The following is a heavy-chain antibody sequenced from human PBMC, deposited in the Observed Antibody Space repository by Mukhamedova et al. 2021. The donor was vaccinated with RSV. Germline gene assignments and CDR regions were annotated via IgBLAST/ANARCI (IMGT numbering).Heavy chain of an antibody. D-gene: IGHD6-6*01. V-gene: IGHV3-7*01. CDR3: ARVRGGMSSSSGPGQGCFDY. J-gene: IGHJ4*02. CDR2: IKQDGTEK. Sequence: GLDWVANIKQDGTEKYYVDSVKGRFTISRDNAENSLYLQMNSLRADDTAVYYCARVRGGMSSSSGPGQGCFDYWGQGTLVTVSS.